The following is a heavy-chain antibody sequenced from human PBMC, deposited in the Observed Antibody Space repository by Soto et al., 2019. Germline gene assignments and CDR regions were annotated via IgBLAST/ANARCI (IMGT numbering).Heavy chain of an antibody. Sequence: ASVKVSCKASGYTFTSYGISWVRQAPGQGLEWMGWISAYNGNTNYAQKLQGRVTMTTDTSTSTAYMELRSLRSDDTAVYYCARDYYDESSCYPNHDAFDIWGQGTMVTVSS. D-gene: IGHD3-22*01. CDR1: GYTFTSYG. J-gene: IGHJ3*02. CDR3: ARDYYDESSCYPNHDAFDI. V-gene: IGHV1-18*01. CDR2: ISAYNGNT.